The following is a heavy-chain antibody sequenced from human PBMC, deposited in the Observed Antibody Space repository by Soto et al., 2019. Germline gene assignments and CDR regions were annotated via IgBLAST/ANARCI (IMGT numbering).Heavy chain of an antibody. V-gene: IGHV3-74*03. D-gene: IGHD3-22*01. CDR3: AKDYYDSSGYWY. Sequence: PGGSLRLSCAASGFTLSSFFMHWVRQGPGKGLVWVSRINNDGSSTTYADSVKGRFTISRDNAKNTLYLQMNSLRAEDTAVYYCAKDYYDSSGYWYWGQGTLVTVSS. CDR1: GFTLSSFF. CDR2: INNDGSST. J-gene: IGHJ4*02.